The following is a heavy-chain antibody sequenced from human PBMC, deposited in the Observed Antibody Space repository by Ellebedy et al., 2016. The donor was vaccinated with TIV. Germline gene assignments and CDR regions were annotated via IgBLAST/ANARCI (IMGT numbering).Heavy chain of an antibody. CDR2: VSGTADRT. J-gene: IGHJ4*02. CDR3: VMTTPYYFDY. CDR1: GFTFSNYV. V-gene: IGHV3-23*01. D-gene: IGHD4-11*01. Sequence: GESLKISCAASGFTFSNYVMSWVRQAPGKGLEWVSSVSGTADRTYYTDSVRGRFTISRDNSKSTLHLQMKSLRGEDTATYDCVMTTPYYFDYWGQGTLVTVSS.